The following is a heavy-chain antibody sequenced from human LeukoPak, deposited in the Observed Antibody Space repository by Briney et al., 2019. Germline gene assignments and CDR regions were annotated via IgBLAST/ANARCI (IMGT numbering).Heavy chain of an antibody. V-gene: IGHV4-39*02. CDR2: IYYSGST. J-gene: IGHJ4*02. D-gene: IGHD2-2*01. CDR3: AREIYCRSANCPFDY. Sequence: SETLSLTCTVSGGSISSSSYYWGWIRQPPGKGLEWIGSIYYSGSTYYNPSLKSRVTISVDTSKNQFSLKLSSVTAADTAVYYCAREIYCRSANCPFDYWGQGTLVTVSS. CDR1: GGSISSSSYY.